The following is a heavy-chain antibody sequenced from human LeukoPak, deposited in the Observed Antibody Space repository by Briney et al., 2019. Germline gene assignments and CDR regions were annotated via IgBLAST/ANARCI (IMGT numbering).Heavy chain of an antibody. CDR1: GFTFSSYD. Sequence: GGSLRLSCAASGFTFSSYDMNWVRQAPGKGLEWVAFIRYDGSNKYCADSVKGRFTISRDNSKNTLYLQMNTLRAEDMAVYYCEKEAPRYYYYMDVWGKGTTVTISS. CDR2: IRYDGSNK. J-gene: IGHJ6*03. CDR3: EKEAPRYYYYMDV. V-gene: IGHV3-30*02.